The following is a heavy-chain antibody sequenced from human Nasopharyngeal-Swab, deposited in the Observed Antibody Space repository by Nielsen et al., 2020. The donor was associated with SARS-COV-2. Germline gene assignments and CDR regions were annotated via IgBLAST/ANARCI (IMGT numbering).Heavy chain of an antibody. CDR1: GFTFDDYA. J-gene: IGHJ1*01. CDR2: ISWNSGSI. D-gene: IGHD2-15*01. CDR3: AKLWGYCSGGSCYDAEYFQH. V-gene: IGHV3-9*01. Sequence: GGSLRLSCAASGFTFDDYAMHWVRQAPGTGLEWVSGISWNSGSIGYADSVKGRFTISRDNAKNSLYLQMNSLRAEDTALYYCAKLWGYCSGGSCYDAEYFQHWGQGTLVTVSS.